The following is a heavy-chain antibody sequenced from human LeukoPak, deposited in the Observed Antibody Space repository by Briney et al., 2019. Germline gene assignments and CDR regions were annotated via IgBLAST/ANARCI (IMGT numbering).Heavy chain of an antibody. CDR2: FDPEDGET. J-gene: IGHJ6*02. CDR3: ATQGGTLRLGTTHYYYYGMDV. D-gene: IGHD3-16*01. Sequence: ASVKVSCKVSGYTLTELSMHWVRQAPGKGLEWMGGFDPEDGETIYAQKFQGRVTMTEDTSTDTAYMELGSLRSEDTAVYYCATQGGTLRLGTTHYYYYGMDVWAKGPRSPSP. V-gene: IGHV1-24*01. CDR1: GYTLTELS.